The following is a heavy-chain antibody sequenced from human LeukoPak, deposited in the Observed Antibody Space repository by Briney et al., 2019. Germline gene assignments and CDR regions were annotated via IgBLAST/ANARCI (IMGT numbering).Heavy chain of an antibody. CDR3: AKATVTNYYYYGMDV. D-gene: IGHD4-17*01. J-gene: IGHJ6*02. V-gene: IGHV3-30*18. CDR1: GFTFSSYG. Sequence: GRSLRLSCAASGFTFSSYGMHWVRQAPGKGLEWVAVISYDGSNKYYADSVKGRFTISRDNSKNTLYLQMNSLRAEDTAVYYCAKATVTNYYYYGMDVWGQGTTVTVSS. CDR2: ISYDGSNK.